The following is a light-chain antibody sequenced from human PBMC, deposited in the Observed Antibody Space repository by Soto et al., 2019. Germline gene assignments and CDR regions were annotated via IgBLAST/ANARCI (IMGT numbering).Light chain of an antibody. CDR1: SSDVGGYNY. J-gene: IGLJ1*01. V-gene: IGLV2-8*01. Sequence: ALTQPPSASGSFGQSVTIACTGTSSDVGGYNYVSWYQQHPGKAPKLMIYEVSERPSGVPDRFSGSKSGNTASLTVSGLQAVDEADYYCSSYSGTNYHYVFGTGTKDTVL. CDR3: SSYSGTNYHYV. CDR2: EVS.